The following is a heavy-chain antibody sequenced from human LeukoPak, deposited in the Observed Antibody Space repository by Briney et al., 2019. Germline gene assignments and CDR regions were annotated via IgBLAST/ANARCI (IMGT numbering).Heavy chain of an antibody. J-gene: IGHJ4*02. V-gene: IGHV3-7*03. CDR3: ARPMMDGSGYYYGCFDK. CDR2: IKEDGSEK. CDR1: GFTFSRFW. D-gene: IGHD3-3*01. Sequence: GGSLRLSCVTSGFTFSRFWMSWVRQAPGKGPEWVANIKEDGSEKSYVDSVKGRFSISRDNAKNSLYLEINSLRADDTAVYYCARPMMDGSGYYYGCFDKWGQGALVTVSS.